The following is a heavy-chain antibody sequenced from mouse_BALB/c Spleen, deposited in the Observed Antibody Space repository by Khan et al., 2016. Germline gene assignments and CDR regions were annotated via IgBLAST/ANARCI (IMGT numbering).Heavy chain of an antibody. CDR1: GFTFSTYG. CDR3: ARENYRYYFDY. D-gene: IGHD2-14*01. CDR2: INSNGGST. Sequence: EVELVESGGGLVQPGGSPKLPCAAPGFTFSTYGMSWVRQTPDKRLELVATINSNGGSTYYPDSVKGRFTISRDNAKNTLYLQMSSLKSEDAAMYYCARENYRYYFDYWGQGTTLTVSS. V-gene: IGHV5-6-3*01. J-gene: IGHJ2*01.